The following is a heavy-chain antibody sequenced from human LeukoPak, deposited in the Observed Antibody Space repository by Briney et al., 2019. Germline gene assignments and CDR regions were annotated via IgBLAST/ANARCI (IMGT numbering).Heavy chain of an antibody. Sequence: PGRSLRLSCAASGFTFDDYAMHWVRQAPGKGLEWVSGISWNSGSIGYADSVKGRFTISRDNAKNSLYLQMNSLRAEDTALYYCAKSSIVVVPAAPDYWGQGTLVTVSS. CDR3: AKSSIVVVPAAPDY. D-gene: IGHD2-2*01. CDR1: GFTFDDYA. J-gene: IGHJ4*02. CDR2: ISWNSGSI. V-gene: IGHV3-9*01.